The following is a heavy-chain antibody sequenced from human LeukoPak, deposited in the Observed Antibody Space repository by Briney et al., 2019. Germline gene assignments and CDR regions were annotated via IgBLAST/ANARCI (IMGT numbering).Heavy chain of an antibody. CDR2: IYSSGSA. CDR3: ARKPIVNSAWYYFDY. D-gene: IGHD3-22*01. V-gene: IGHV4-39*07. J-gene: IGHJ4*02. Sequence: PSETLSLTCTVSGGSVNSGAYYWSWIRQPPGKGLEWIGNIYSSGSAYYNPSLKSRVTMSVDTSKNQFSLELSSVTAADTAVYYCARKPIVNSAWYYFDYWGQGTLVTVSS. CDR1: GGSVNSGAYY.